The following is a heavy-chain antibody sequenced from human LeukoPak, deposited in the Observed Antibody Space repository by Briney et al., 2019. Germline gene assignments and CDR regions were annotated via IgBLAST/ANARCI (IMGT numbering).Heavy chain of an antibody. V-gene: IGHV4-39*07. CDR1: GGSVSTSDYY. CDR3: ARIFDS. J-gene: IGHJ4*02. CDR2: IFHNGKT. Sequence: SETLSLTCTVSGGSVSTSDYYWGWIRQTPGKGLEWIGDIFHNGKTNYNPSLKGRVTISIDASNNQFSLRLPSVTAADTAVYYCARIFDSWGQGTLVTVSS.